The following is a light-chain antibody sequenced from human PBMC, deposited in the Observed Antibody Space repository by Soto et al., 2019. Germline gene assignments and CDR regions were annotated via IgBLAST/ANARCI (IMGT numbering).Light chain of an antibody. V-gene: IGKV3-15*01. Sequence: EIAMTQSPVTLSLSLGERATLSCRASQSVGSNLAWYQQNLGQSPRLLIYGASTRATGIAARFSGSGSGTDFTLTISSLQSEDCGVYYCQQYNDWPYTFGQGTKLEI. CDR3: QQYNDWPYT. J-gene: IGKJ2*01. CDR1: QSVGSN. CDR2: GAS.